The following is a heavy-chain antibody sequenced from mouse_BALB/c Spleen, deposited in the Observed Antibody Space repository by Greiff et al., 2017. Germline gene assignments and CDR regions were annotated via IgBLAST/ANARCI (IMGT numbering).Heavy chain of an antibody. CDR2: INPSTGYT. CDR1: GYTFTSYW. Sequence: VHLVESGAELAKPGASVKMSCKASGYTFTSYWMHWVKQRPGQGLEWIGYINPSTGYTEYNQKFKDKATLTADKSSSTAYMQLSSLTSEDSAVYYCARGDGNYPYWYFDVWGAGTTVTVSS. D-gene: IGHD2-1*01. J-gene: IGHJ1*01. CDR3: ARGDGNYPYWYFDV. V-gene: IGHV1-7*01.